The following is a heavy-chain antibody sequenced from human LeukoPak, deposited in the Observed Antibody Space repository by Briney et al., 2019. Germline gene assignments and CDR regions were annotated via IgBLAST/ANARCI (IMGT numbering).Heavy chain of an antibody. CDR1: GGTFSSYA. J-gene: IGHJ5*02. CDR2: IIPIFGTA. Sequence: SVKLSCTASGGTFSSYAISWVRQAPGQGLEWMGGIIPIFGTANYAQKFQGRVTITADESTSTAYMELSSLRSEDTAGYYCARGQYDFWKEGFDPWGQGTLVTVSS. D-gene: IGHD3-3*01. V-gene: IGHV1-69*13. CDR3: ARGQYDFWKEGFDP.